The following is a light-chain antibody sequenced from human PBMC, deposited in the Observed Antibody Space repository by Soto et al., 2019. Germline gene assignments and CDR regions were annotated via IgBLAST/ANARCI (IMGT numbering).Light chain of an antibody. CDR1: SSSIGAGYD. V-gene: IGLV1-40*01. Sequence: QSALTQPTSVSGAPGQRVTIPCTGSSSSIGAGYDVHWYQQLPGTAPKLLIYGNNNRPSGVPDRFSGSRSGTSASLAITGLQAEDEADYFCLSYDNSLSSPVLFGGGTKLTVL. J-gene: IGLJ2*01. CDR2: GNN. CDR3: LSYDNSLSSPVL.